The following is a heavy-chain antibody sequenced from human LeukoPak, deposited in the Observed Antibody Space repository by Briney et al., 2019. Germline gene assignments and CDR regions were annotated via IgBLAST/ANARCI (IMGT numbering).Heavy chain of an antibody. V-gene: IGHV4-39*01. Sequence: SETLSLTCTVSDDSISSSTYYWAWIRQPPGKGLEWIGSIYYSGSTYYNPSLKSRVTISVDTSKSQFSLKLSSVTAADTAVYYCASGQQLVPNYYYYMDVWGKGTTVTISS. CDR1: DDSISSSTYY. J-gene: IGHJ6*03. CDR2: IYYSGST. D-gene: IGHD6-13*01. CDR3: ASGQQLVPNYYYYMDV.